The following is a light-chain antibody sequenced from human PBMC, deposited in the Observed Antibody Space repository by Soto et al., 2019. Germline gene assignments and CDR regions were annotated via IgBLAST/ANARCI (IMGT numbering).Light chain of an antibody. J-gene: IGKJ1*01. CDR1: QSVSSSY. CDR3: QQYGSSPPWT. Sequence: EIVLTQSPGTLSLSPGERATLSCRASQSVSSSYLAWYQQKPGQAPRLLIYGASSRATGIPDRFSGSGSGTDVTLTISRLEPEDFAVYYCQQYGSSPPWTFGQGTKVAIK. CDR2: GAS. V-gene: IGKV3-20*01.